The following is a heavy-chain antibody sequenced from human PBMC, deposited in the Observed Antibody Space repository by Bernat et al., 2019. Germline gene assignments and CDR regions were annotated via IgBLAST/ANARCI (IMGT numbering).Heavy chain of an antibody. J-gene: IGHJ6*02. CDR3: AKNFFYSMDV. CDR2: IYHSGST. D-gene: IGHD1-7*01. Sequence: HVQLQESGPGLVKPSGTLSLTCAVSGCSVNDDNWWSWVRQPPGKGLEWIGEIYHSGSTNYNPSLKSRVTVSVDTSRDQFSLYLNSVTAADTAVYYCAKNFFYSMDVWGQGTTVTVSS. V-gene: IGHV4-4*02. CDR1: GCSVNDDNW.